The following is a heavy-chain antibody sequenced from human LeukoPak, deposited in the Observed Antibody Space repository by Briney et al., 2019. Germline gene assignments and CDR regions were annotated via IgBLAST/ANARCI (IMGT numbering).Heavy chain of an antibody. Sequence: ASVKVSCKASGYTFTSYYMHWVRQAPGQGLEWMGIINPSGGSTSYAQKFQGRVTMTRDTSTSTVYMELSSLRSEDTAVYYCARDRSSVRDDWYFDLWGRGTLVTVSS. V-gene: IGHV1-46*03. J-gene: IGHJ2*01. CDR2: INPSGGST. CDR1: GYTFTSYY. D-gene: IGHD2-21*02. CDR3: ARDRSSVRDDWYFDL.